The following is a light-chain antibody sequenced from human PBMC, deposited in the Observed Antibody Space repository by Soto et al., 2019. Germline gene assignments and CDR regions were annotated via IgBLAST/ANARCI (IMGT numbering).Light chain of an antibody. CDR1: RTDVGGYNF. V-gene: IGLV2-14*01. Sequence: QSVLAQPASVSGSPGQSITISCTGTRTDVGGYNFVSWYQQHPGKAPKLIIYEVSNRPSGVSNRSSGSKSDNTASLTISGLQAEDEADYYCCSYVSSKTYVFGTGTRSPS. J-gene: IGLJ1*01. CDR2: EVS. CDR3: CSYVSSKTYV.